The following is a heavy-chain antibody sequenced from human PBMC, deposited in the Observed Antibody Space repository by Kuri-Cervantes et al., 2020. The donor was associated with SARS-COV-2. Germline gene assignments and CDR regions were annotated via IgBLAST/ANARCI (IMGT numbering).Heavy chain of an antibody. CDR3: ARALTAGAFDI. V-gene: IGHV3-74*01. Sequence: GESLKISCAASGFTFSSHWMHWVRQAPGKGLVWVSRINSDGSSTSYADSVKGRFTISRDNAKNTLYLQMNSLRAEDTAVYYWARALTAGAFDIWGQGTMVTVSS. D-gene: IGHD1-14*01. J-gene: IGHJ3*02. CDR2: INSDGSST. CDR1: GFTFSSHW.